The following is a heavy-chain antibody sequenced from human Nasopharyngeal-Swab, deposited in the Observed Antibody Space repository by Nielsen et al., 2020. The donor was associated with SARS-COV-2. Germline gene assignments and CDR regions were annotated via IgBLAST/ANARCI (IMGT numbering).Heavy chain of an antibody. CDR1: GFTFSDYF. CDR2: ISSSGSSI. CDR3: ARDGQSRTNWFDP. Sequence: GGSLRLSCTASGFTFSDYFLSWIRQAPGKGLEWVTYISSSGSSIYYADSVKGRFTISRDNAKNSLYLQMNSLRAEDTAVYYCARDGQSRTNWFDPWGQGTLVTVSS. V-gene: IGHV3-11*04. J-gene: IGHJ5*02. D-gene: IGHD2-8*01.